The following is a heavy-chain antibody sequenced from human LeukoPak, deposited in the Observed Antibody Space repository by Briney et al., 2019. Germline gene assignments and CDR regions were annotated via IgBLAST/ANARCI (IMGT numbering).Heavy chain of an antibody. Sequence: GGSLRLSCAASGFTFSSYSMNWVRQAPGKGLEWVSSISSSSSYIYYADSVKGRFTISRDNAKNSLYLQMNSLRAEDTAVYYCARDFYSSSWDPTPNPWGQGTLVTVSS. J-gene: IGHJ5*02. CDR2: ISSSSSYI. V-gene: IGHV3-21*01. D-gene: IGHD6-13*01. CDR1: GFTFSSYS. CDR3: ARDFYSSSWDPTPNP.